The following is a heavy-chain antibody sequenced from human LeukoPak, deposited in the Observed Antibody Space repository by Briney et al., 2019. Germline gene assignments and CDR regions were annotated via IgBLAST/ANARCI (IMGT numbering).Heavy chain of an antibody. D-gene: IGHD2-15*01. J-gene: IGHJ5*02. CDR3: ARGVIVVVVAESWFDP. CDR1: GYTFTGYY. V-gene: IGHV1-2*02. CDR2: INPNSGGT. Sequence: GASVKVSCKAPGYTFTGYYMHWVRQAPGQGLEWMGWINPNSGGTNYAQKFQGRVTMTRDTSISTAYMELSRLRSDDTAVYYCARGVIVVVVAESWFDPWGQGTLVSVSS.